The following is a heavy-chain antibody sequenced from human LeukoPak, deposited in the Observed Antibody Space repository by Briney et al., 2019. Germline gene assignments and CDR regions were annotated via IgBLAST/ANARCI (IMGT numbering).Heavy chain of an antibody. V-gene: IGHV5-51*01. CDR2: IYPGDSDT. CDR3: ARRLMYYYDSSGYDVAFDI. J-gene: IGHJ3*02. Sequence: GESPKISCKGSGYSFTNYWIGWVRQMPGKGLEWMGVIYPGDSDTIYSPSFQGQVTISADKSIITAYLQWSSLKASDTAMYYCARRLMYYYDSSGYDVAFDIWGQGTMVTVSS. CDR1: GYSFTNYW. D-gene: IGHD3-22*01.